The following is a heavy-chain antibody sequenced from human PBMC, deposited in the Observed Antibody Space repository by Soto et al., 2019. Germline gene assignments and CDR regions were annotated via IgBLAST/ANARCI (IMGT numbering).Heavy chain of an antibody. J-gene: IGHJ1*01. V-gene: IGHV4-31*03. Sequence: QVQLQESGPGLVKASQTLSLTCNVSGGSISSGGYYWTWIRQHPGKGLEWIGNIHHSGSTFYNPSLKSRVSISVDTSKNQFSLKLSSVTGADTAVYFCVRGVLSWGQGALGTVSS. CDR2: IHHSGST. D-gene: IGHD3-10*01. CDR1: GGSISSGGYY. CDR3: VRGVLS.